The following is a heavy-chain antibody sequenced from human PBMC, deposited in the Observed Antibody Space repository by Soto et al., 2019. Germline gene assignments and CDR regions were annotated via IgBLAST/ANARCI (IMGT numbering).Heavy chain of an antibody. D-gene: IGHD3-16*01. CDR1: GFPFVDAW. V-gene: IGHV3-15*01. J-gene: IGHJ4*02. CDR3: STALRRDSALGAY. CDR2: IRSNADGGTA. Sequence: PGGSLRLSCAASGFPFVDAWMSLFRHSALKGLQWIGRIRSNADGGTADLAAPVRGRFNISRDDSTDTLYLQLNSLQLDDTAVYFCSTALRRDSALGAYWGQGTLVTVSS.